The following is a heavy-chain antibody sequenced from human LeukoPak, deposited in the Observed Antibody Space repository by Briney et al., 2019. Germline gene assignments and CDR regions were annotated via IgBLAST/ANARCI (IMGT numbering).Heavy chain of an antibody. J-gene: IGHJ5*02. CDR3: ARDPYVSGSYGWLDP. D-gene: IGHD3-10*01. Sequence: ASVKVSCKASGYTFTGYYIHWVRQAPRQGLEWMGRINPNSGDTNYAQKFQGRVTMTRDTSISTAYMELSNLSSDDTAVYYCARDPYVSGSYGWLDPWGQGTLVTVSS. CDR1: GYTFTGYY. CDR2: INPNSGDT. V-gene: IGHV1-2*06.